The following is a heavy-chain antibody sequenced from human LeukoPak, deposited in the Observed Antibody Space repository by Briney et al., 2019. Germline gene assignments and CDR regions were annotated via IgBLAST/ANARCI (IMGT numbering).Heavy chain of an antibody. J-gene: IGHJ4*02. V-gene: IGHV4-59*01. CDR2: IYYSGST. CDR3: ARDPRYSYGYFDY. D-gene: IGHD5-18*01. Sequence: SETLSLTCTVSGGSISSYYWSWIRQPPGKGLEWIGYIYYSGSTNYNPSLKSRVTISVDTSKNQFSLKLSSVTAADTAVYYCARDPRYSYGYFDYWGQGTLVTVSS. CDR1: GGSISSYY.